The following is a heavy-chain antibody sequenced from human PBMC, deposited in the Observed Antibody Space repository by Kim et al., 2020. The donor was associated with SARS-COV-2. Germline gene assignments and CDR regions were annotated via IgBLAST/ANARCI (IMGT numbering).Heavy chain of an antibody. V-gene: IGHV3-9*01. CDR3: AKDFESTEGYGMDV. CDR2: ITWNSGSI. D-gene: IGHD3-9*01. Sequence: GGSLRLSCAASGFTFDDYAMHWVRQAPGKGLEWVSHITWNSGSIGYADSVKGRFTISRDNAKNSLYLQMNSLRAEDTALYYCAKDFESTEGYGMDVWGQGTTVTVSS. J-gene: IGHJ6*02. CDR1: GFTFDDYA.